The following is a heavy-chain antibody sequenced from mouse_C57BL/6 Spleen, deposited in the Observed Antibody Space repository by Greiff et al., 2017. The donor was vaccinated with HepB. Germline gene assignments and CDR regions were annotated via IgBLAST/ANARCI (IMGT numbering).Heavy chain of an antibody. Sequence: VQLQQSGPELVKPGASVKISCKASGYAFSSSWMNWVKQRPGKGLEWIGRIYPGDGDTNYNGKFKGKATLTAGKSSSTAYMQLSSLTSEDSAVYFWAREVSSGYLRFAYWGQGTLVTVSA. CDR2: IYPGDGDT. CDR3: AREVSSGYLRFAY. D-gene: IGHD3-2*02. V-gene: IGHV1-82*01. J-gene: IGHJ3*01. CDR1: GYAFSSSW.